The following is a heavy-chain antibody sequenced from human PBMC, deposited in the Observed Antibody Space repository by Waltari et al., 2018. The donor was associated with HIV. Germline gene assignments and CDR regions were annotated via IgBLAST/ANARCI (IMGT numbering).Heavy chain of an antibody. D-gene: IGHD3-9*01. CDR3: ARGLDILTGHYHWFLDV. J-gene: IGHJ2*01. Sequence: VQLQESGPGLVKPSQTLSLTCTVPVGSIPSGDYNWTWIRQPAGKGLEWIGRVYTSGSANYNPSLRSRVTMSLDTSKNQFSLKLTSVTAADTAVYYCARGLDILTGHYHWFLDVWGRGTLVTVSS. CDR1: VGSIPSGDYN. V-gene: IGHV4-61*02. CDR2: VYTSGSA.